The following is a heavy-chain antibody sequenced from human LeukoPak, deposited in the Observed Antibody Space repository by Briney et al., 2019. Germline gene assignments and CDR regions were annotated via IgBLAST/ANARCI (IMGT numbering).Heavy chain of an antibody. D-gene: IGHD4-11*01. CDR1: GFTFSSYA. J-gene: IGHJ6*02. CDR3: ARALHRVSYYYGMDV. Sequence: PGGSLRLSCAASGFTFSSYAMHWVRQAPGKGLEWVAVISYDGSNKYYADSVKGRFTISRDNSKNTLYLQMNSLRAEDTAVYYCARALHRVSYYYGMDVWGQGTTVTVSS. CDR2: ISYDGSNK. V-gene: IGHV3-30-3*01.